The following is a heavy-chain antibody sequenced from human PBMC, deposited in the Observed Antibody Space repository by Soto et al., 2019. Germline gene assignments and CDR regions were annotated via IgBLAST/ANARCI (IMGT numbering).Heavy chain of an antibody. CDR1: GFSLNNYG. CDR3: ARDGETEAPFSMAV. Sequence: QVQVVESGGGVVQPGRSLRLSCTASGFSLNNYGIHWARQAPGEGRTWVEFIWHDGNKYYADSVRGGFTISRDSSENTLFLQMNSLRAEDTAVYFCARDGETEAPFSMAVWGKGTAVTVSS. CDR2: IWHDGNK. J-gene: IGHJ6*04. D-gene: IGHD2-21*01. V-gene: IGHV3-33*01.